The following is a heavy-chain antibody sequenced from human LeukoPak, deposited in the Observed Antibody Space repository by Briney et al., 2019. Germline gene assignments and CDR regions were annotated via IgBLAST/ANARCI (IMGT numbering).Heavy chain of an antibody. CDR1: GDSIRTYY. D-gene: IGHD3-10*01. CDR3: ARAGVPGSGSYDNWFDP. CDR2: IYYSGST. Sequence: KPSETLSLTCSVSGDSIRTYYWSWIRQPPGKGLEWIGYIYYSGSTNYNPSLKSRVTISVDTSKNQFSLKLSSVTAADTAVYYCARAGVPGSGSYDNWFDPWGQGTLVTVSS. J-gene: IGHJ5*02. V-gene: IGHV4-59*01.